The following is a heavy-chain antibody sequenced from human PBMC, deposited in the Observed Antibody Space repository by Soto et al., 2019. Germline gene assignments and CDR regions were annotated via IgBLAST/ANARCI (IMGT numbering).Heavy chain of an antibody. CDR1: GFSFSTTGVG. D-gene: IGHD6-19*01. J-gene: IGHJ4*02. V-gene: IGHV2-5*02. CDR2: IYWDDDK. Sequence: SGPTLVNPTQTLTLTCPFSGFSFSTTGVGVGWIRQPPGKALEWLALIYWDDDKRYSPSLKSRLTITKDTSKNQVVLTMTNMDPVDTATYYCAHRQAQGIGLAGTFDSWGQGTLVTVSS. CDR3: AHRQAQGIGLAGTFDS.